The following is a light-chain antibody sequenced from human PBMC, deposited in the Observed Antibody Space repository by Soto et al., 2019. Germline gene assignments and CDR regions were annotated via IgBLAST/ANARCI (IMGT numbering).Light chain of an antibody. J-gene: IGLJ2*01. CDR2: QDS. CDR1: KLGDKY. V-gene: IGLV3-1*01. Sequence: SYELTQPPSVSVSPGQTASITCSGDKLGDKYACWYQQKPGQSPVLVIYQDSKRPSGIPERFSGSNSGNTATLTISGTQAMDEADYYCQAWDSGTVVFGGGTKLNVL. CDR3: QAWDSGTVV.